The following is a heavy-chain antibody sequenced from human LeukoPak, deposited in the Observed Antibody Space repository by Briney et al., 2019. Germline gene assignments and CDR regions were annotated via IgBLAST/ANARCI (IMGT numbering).Heavy chain of an antibody. CDR2: INHSGST. CDR1: YGSFSGYY. Sequence: ETXXXTXAVFYGSFSGYYWSWIRQPPGKGLEWXGEINHSGSTNYNPSLKSRVTISVDTSKDQFSLKLNSVAAADTAVYYCARHGLVAARHAFDIWGQGTMVTVSS. V-gene: IGHV4-34*01. D-gene: IGHD6-6*01. J-gene: IGHJ3*02. CDR3: ARHGLVAARHAFDI.